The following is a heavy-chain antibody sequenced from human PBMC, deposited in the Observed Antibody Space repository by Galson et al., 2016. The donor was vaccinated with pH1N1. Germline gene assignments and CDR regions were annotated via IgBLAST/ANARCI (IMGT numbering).Heavy chain of an antibody. J-gene: IGHJ4*01. D-gene: IGHD3-3*01. CDR1: IGSFSGHY. CDR2: IDDSGSP. CDR3: ARRTTPDVWSNYSIFDQ. V-gene: IGHV4-34*01. Sequence: SETLSLTCTVYIGSFSGHYWTWIRQSPGKGLEWLGEIDDSGSPNYNPSLMSRVTISVDTSKNQFSLKVTSRTAADPAVYFCARRTTPDVWSNYSIFDQWGQGARVTVSS.